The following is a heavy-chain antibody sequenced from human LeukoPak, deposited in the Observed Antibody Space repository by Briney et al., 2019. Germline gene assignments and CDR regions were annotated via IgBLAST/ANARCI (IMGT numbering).Heavy chain of an antibody. Sequence: XMSWIRQAPGKGLEWVSYISSSGSTIYYADSVKGRFTISRDNAKNSLYLQMNSLRAEDTAVYYCASNYDFWSGPYYFDYWGQGTLVTVSS. D-gene: IGHD3-3*01. V-gene: IGHV3-11*04. CDR3: ASNYDFWSGPYYFDY. CDR1: X. J-gene: IGHJ4*02. CDR2: ISSSGSTI.